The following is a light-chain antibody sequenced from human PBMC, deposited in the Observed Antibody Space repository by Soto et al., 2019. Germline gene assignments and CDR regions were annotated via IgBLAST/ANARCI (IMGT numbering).Light chain of an antibody. CDR3: QHFYNWPVT. J-gene: IGKJ4*01. V-gene: IGKV3-15*01. CDR1: HNIGNN. CDR2: YAS. Sequence: VVLTQSPATLSVSPGETATFSCRASHNIGNNLAWYQHKPGQAPRLLISYASSGATGIPGRFSGSGSGTEFALTISSLQSEDSGVYYCQHFYNWPVTFGGGTKVEL.